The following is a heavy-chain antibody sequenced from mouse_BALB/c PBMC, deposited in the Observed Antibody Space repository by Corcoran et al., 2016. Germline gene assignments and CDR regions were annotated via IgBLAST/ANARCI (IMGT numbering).Heavy chain of an antibody. J-gene: IGHJ2*01. CDR2: ISYDGSN. CDR3: ARDYYGSSYFDY. V-gene: IGHV3-6*02. CDR1: GYSITSGYY. Sequence: DVQLQESGPGLVKPSQSLSLTCSVTGYSITSGYYWNWMRQFPGNKLEWMGYISYDGSNNYNPSLKNRISINRDTSKNQFFLKLNSVTTEDTATYYCARDYYGSSYFDYWGQGTTLTVSS. D-gene: IGHD1-1*01.